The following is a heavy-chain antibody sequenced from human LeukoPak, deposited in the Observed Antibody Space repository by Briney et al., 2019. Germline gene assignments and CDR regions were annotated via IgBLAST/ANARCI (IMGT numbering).Heavy chain of an antibody. CDR1: GFTFSKGD. Sequence: GGSLRLFCAASGFTFSKGDFHWVRHAPGKGLEWVAAIGVTGDTYYADSVKGRFTISREDAANALYLQMRSLGAGDTALYYCTKEFCGSRGACAGGSYYDFWGRGALVTVSS. CDR3: TKEFCGSRGACAGGSYYDF. CDR2: IGVTGDT. V-gene: IGHV3-13*01. D-gene: IGHD2-15*01. J-gene: IGHJ2*01.